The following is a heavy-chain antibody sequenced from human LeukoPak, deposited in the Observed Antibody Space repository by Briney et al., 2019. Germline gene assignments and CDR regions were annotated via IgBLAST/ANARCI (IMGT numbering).Heavy chain of an antibody. J-gene: IGHJ3*01. CDR3: AKVEGSESYMYAFDL. D-gene: IGHD3-10*01. CDR1: GFTFRSYA. Sequence: GGSLRLSCVASGFTFRSYAMSWVRRAPGKGLEWVSTISDGGGNTHYADSVKGRFTISRDNSKNTLHLQMNSLRAEDTAVYYCAKVEGSESYMYAFDLWGHGTMVIVSS. CDR2: ISDGGGNT. V-gene: IGHV3-23*01.